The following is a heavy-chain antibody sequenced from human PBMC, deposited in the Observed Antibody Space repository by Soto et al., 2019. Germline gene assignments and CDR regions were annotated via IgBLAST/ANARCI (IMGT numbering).Heavy chain of an antibody. J-gene: IGHJ4*02. CDR2: ISYDGSNK. Sequence: PGGTLRLSCAASGFTLSSYGMHWVRQAPGKGLEWVAVISYDGSNKYYADSVKGRCTISRDNSKYTLYLQMNSLRAEDTAVYYCAKDLAMIVLALDYWGQGTRGTVS. CDR3: AKDLAMIVLALDY. CDR1: GFTLSSYG. V-gene: IGHV3-30*18. D-gene: IGHD3-22*01.